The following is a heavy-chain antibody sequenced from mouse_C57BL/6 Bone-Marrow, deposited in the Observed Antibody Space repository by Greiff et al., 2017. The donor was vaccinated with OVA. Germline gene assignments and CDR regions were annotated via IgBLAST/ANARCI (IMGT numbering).Heavy chain of an antibody. CDR2: IRNKANGYPT. CDR1: GFTFTDYY. J-gene: IGHJ2*01. Sequence: EVKLVESGGGLVQPGGSLSLSCAASGFTFTDYYMSWVRQPPGKALEWLGFIRNKANGYPTEYSASVKGRFTISRDNSQSILYLQMNALRAEDSATYYCARYVTVPYFDYWGQGTTLTVSS. D-gene: IGHD2-13*01. CDR3: ARYVTVPYFDY. V-gene: IGHV7-3*01.